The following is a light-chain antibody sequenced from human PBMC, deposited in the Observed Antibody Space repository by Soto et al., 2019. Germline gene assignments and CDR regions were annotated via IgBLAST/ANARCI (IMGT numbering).Light chain of an antibody. Sequence: MVLTQSPDTLSLSPGERATLSCRASQSVSSYLAWYQQKPGQAPRLLIYDASNRATGIPARFSGSGSGTDFTLTISSLEPEDFAVYYCQQRSNWPVTFGPGTKVDIK. V-gene: IGKV3-11*01. CDR1: QSVSSY. CDR3: QQRSNWPVT. CDR2: DAS. J-gene: IGKJ3*01.